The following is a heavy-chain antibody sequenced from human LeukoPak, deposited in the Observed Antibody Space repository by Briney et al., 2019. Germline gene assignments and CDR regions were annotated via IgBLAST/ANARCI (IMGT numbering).Heavy chain of an antibody. CDR2: ISGSGGIT. V-gene: IGHV3-23*01. CDR1: GYTFSSYA. J-gene: IGHJ4*02. CDR3: ARVLHSEFYDYVWGSYRWDLIFDY. D-gene: IGHD3-16*02. Sequence: GGSLRLSCAASGYTFSSYAMSGVRQAPGKGLEWVSAISGSGGITYYADSVKGLVTISRENSKNTLYLQMKSLRAADTSVYYCARVLHSEFYDYVWGSYRWDLIFDYWGQGTLVTVSS.